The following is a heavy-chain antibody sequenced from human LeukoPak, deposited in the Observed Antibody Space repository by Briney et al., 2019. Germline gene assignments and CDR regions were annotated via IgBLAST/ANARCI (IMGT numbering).Heavy chain of an antibody. CDR1: GDSISSGYY. Sequence: PSETLSLTCTVSGDSISSGYYWGWIRPPPGKGLEWIGSIYHSGSTYYNPSLKSRVTISVDTSKNQFSLKLSSVTAADTAVYYCARVTRYSSGWYVSRLYFDYWGQGTLVTVSS. CDR3: ARVTRYSSGWYVSRLYFDY. J-gene: IGHJ4*02. CDR2: IYHSGST. D-gene: IGHD6-19*01. V-gene: IGHV4-38-2*02.